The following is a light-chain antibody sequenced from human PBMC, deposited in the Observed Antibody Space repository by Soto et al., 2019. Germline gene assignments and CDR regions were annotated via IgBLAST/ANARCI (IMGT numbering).Light chain of an antibody. CDR2: DVS. J-gene: IGLJ1*01. Sequence: QSALTQPASVSGSPGQSITISCTGTSSDVGGYNYVSWYQQHPGKAPKLMIYDVSNRHSGVSNRFSGSKSGNTASLTISGLQAEDGADYYCSSYTSSSPLYVFGTWTKLTVL. CDR3: SSYTSSSPLYV. CDR1: SSDVGGYNY. V-gene: IGLV2-14*01.